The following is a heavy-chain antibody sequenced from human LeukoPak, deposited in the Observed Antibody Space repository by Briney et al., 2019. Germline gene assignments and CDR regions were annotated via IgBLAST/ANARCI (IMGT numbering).Heavy chain of an antibody. V-gene: IGHV3-30*18. CDR3: AKDWYDYTSRGSTVDF. J-gene: IGHJ4*02. CDR2: ISYGGTNK. Sequence: PGRSLRLSCAASGFTFSGYVMPWVRQAPGKGLEWVAVISYGGTNKYYADSVRGRFTISRDNSKSTLYLQMNSLRAEDTAVYYCAKDWYDYTSRGSTVDFWGQGTLVTVSS. D-gene: IGHD6-13*01. CDR1: GFTFSGYV.